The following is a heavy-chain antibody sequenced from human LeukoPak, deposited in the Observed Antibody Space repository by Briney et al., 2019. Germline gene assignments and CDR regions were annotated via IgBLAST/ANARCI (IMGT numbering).Heavy chain of an antibody. J-gene: IGHJ4*02. V-gene: IGHV1-69*04. CDR1: GGTFSSYA. CDR3: ARSSAAEYFDY. CDR2: IIPILGIA. Sequence: SVRVSCKASGGTFSSYATSWVRQAPGQGLEWMGRIIPILGIANYAQKFQGRVTVTADKSTSTAYMELSSLRSEDTAVYYCARSSAAEYFDYWGQGTLVTVSS. D-gene: IGHD6-13*01.